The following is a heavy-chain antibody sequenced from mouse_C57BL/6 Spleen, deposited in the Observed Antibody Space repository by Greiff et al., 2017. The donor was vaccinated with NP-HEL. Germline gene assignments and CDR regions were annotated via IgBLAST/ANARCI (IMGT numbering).Heavy chain of an antibody. CDR2: INYDGSST. V-gene: IGHV5-16*01. CDR3: AREGGSSAFAY. CDR1: GFTFSDYY. D-gene: IGHD1-1*01. J-gene: IGHJ3*01. Sequence: EVMLVESEGGLVQPGSSMKLSCTASGFTFSDYYMAWVRQVPEKGLEWVANINYDGSSTYYLDSLKSRFIISRDNAKNILYLQMSSLKSEDTATYYCAREGGSSAFAYWGQGTLVTVSA.